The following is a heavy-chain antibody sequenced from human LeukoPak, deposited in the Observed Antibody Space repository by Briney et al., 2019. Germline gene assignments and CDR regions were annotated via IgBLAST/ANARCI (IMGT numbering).Heavy chain of an antibody. CDR3: AESRLEHHYFDY. J-gene: IGHJ4*02. V-gene: IGHV3-23*01. D-gene: IGHD2-21*01. Sequence: GGSLRLSCAASGFTFSSYAMSWVRQAPGKGLEWVSAISGSGGSTYYADSVKGRFTISRDNSKNTLYLQMNSLRAEDTAVYYCAESRLEHHYFDYWGQGTLVTVSS. CDR1: GFTFSSYA. CDR2: ISGSGGST.